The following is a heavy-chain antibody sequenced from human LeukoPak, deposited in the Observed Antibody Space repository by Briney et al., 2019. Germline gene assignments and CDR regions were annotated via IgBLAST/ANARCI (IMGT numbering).Heavy chain of an antibody. V-gene: IGHV3-21*03. CDR2: ISSTNGHT. Sequence: PGGSLRLSCAASGFSFSFSNMNWARQAPGKGLEWVSYISSTNGHTYYADSVNGRFTISRDTAKNSLYLQMNSLRVEDTAIYFCARDRDSSGLYGGADLWGQGVLVTVSA. D-gene: IGHD6-19*01. CDR3: ARDRDSSGLYGGADL. CDR1: GFSFSFSN. J-gene: IGHJ5*02.